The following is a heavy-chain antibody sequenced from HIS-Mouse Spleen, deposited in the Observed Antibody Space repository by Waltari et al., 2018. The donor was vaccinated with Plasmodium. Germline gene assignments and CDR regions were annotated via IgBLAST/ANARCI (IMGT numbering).Heavy chain of an antibody. D-gene: IGHD1-26*01. CDR3: ARLLPWVHGHFDY. CDR2: NTGDNGNH. Sequence: QVQLVQSGAEGKRHGASVKVSCKDSGYTFSSYGISWVRQAPGQGLEWMGRNTGDNGNHNYAQKVQGRVTMTTDTSTSTAYMELRSLRSDDTAVYYCARLLPWVHGHFDYWGQGTLVTVSS. CDR1: GYTFSSYG. J-gene: IGHJ4*02. V-gene: IGHV1-18*01.